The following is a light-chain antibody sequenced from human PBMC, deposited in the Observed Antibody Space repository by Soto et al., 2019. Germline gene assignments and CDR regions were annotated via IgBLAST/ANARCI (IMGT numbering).Light chain of an antibody. CDR3: CSYAGSSTVI. V-gene: IGLV2-23*01. CDR1: SSDVGSYNL. Sequence: QSALTQPASVSGSPGQSITISCTGTSSDVGSYNLVSWYQQHPGKAPKLMIYEGTKRPSGVSHRFSGSKSGNTASLTISGLQAEDEADYYCCSYAGSSTVIFGGVTKLTVL. CDR2: EGT. J-gene: IGLJ2*01.